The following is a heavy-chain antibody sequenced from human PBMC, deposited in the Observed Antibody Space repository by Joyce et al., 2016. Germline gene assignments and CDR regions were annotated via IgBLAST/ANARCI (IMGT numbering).Heavy chain of an antibody. CDR2: VSYDGRKK. Sequence: QVQLVESGGGVVQPGMSLSLSCAASGFTFSSYGMHWVRQAPGKGLEWLTAVSYDGRKKYYADSVKGRFAISRDNSKNMLFLQMSGLRADDTAVYYCVKENYDISTGHGYGQFDYWGQGSLVTVS. V-gene: IGHV3-30*18. D-gene: IGHD3-9*01. J-gene: IGHJ4*02. CDR1: GFTFSSYG. CDR3: VKENYDISTGHGYGQFDY.